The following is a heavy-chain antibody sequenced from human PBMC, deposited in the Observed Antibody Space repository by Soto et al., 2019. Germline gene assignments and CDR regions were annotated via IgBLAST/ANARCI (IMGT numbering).Heavy chain of an antibody. CDR3: ARGEGTVTTYYYYYGMDV. Sequence: GASVKVSCKASGGTFSIYAISWVRQAPGQGLEWMGGIIPIFGTANYAQKFQGRVTITADESTSTAYMELSSLRSEDTAVYYCARGEGTVTTYYYYYGMDVWGQGTTVTVSS. CDR1: GGTFSIYA. J-gene: IGHJ6*02. V-gene: IGHV1-69*13. D-gene: IGHD4-4*01. CDR2: IIPIFGTA.